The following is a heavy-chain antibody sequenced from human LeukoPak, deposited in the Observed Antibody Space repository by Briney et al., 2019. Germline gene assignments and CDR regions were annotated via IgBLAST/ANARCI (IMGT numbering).Heavy chain of an antibody. CDR1: GGSISSYY. CDR3: AREQRDTAMSRGLDY. CDR2: IYYSGST. D-gene: IGHD5-18*01. Sequence: SETLSLTCTVSGGSISSYYWSWIRQPPGKGLEWIGYIYYSGSTNYNPSLKSRVTISVDTSKNQFSLKLSSVTAADTAVYYCAREQRDTAMSRGLDYWGQGTLVTVSS. V-gene: IGHV4-59*12. J-gene: IGHJ4*02.